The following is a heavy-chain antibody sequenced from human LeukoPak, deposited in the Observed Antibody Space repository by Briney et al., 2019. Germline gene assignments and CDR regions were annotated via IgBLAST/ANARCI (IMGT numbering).Heavy chain of an antibody. D-gene: IGHD6-19*01. Sequence: ASVKVSCKASGGTFSSYAISWVRQAPGQGLEWMGGIIPIFGTANYAQKFQGRVTITADKSTSTAYMELSRLGSNDTAVYYCARVHREWLVIDYWGQGTLVTVSS. J-gene: IGHJ4*02. CDR3: ARVHREWLVIDY. V-gene: IGHV1-69*06. CDR1: GGTFSSYA. CDR2: IIPIFGTA.